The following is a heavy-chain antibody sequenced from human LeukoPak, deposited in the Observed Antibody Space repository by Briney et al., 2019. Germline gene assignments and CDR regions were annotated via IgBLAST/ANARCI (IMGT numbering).Heavy chain of an antibody. V-gene: IGHV4-34*01. Sequence: PSETLSLTCAVYSGSFSGYYWSWIRQPPGEGLEWIGEINHSGSTNYNPSLKSRLTISVDTSKNQFSLKLSSVTAADTAVYYCARGNGQYDYVWGSYRPFDYWGQGTLVTVSS. CDR2: INHSGST. J-gene: IGHJ4*02. CDR1: SGSFSGYY. CDR3: ARGNGQYDYVWGSYRPFDY. D-gene: IGHD3-16*02.